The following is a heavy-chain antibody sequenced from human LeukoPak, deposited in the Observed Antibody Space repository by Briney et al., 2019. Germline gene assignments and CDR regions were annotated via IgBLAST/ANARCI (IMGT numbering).Heavy chain of an antibody. J-gene: IGHJ4*02. D-gene: IGHD2-2*01. CDR2: IYHSGSA. CDR1: GYSISSGYY. V-gene: IGHV4-38-2*01. CDR3: ARQSEPPRRDIVVVPAAIYYFDY. Sequence: SETLSLTCAVSGYSISSGYYWGWIRQPPGKGLEWIGSIYHSGSAYYNPSLKSRVTISVDTSKNQFSLKLSSVTAADTAVYYCARQSEPPRRDIVVVPAAIYYFDYWGQGTLVTVSS.